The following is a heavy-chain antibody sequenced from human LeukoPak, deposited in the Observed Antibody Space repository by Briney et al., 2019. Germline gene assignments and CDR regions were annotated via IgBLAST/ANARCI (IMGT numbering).Heavy chain of an antibody. CDR1: GGSISSGSYY. D-gene: IGHD3-22*01. CDR3: AREAHDSSGYYYFQDY. Sequence: ASETLSLTCTVSGGSISSGSYYWSWIRQPPGKGLEWIVYIYYSGSTNYNPSLKSRVTISVDTSKKQFSLKVRSVTAADTAVYYCAREAHDSSGYYYFQDYWGQGTLVTVSS. CDR2: IYYSGST. J-gene: IGHJ4*02. V-gene: IGHV4-61*01.